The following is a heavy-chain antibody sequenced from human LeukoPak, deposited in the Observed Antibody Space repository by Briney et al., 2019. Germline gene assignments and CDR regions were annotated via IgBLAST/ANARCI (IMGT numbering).Heavy chain of an antibody. V-gene: IGHV3-7*01. Sequence: GGSLRLSCEGSEFSFSSYWMSWVRQAPGKGLEWVAKIKQDGSEKYYVDSVKGRFTISRDNAKNSMYLLMNSLRVEDTAVYYCVRDVLYYYGAERLFWFDPWGQGTLVTVSS. D-gene: IGHD3-10*01. CDR2: IKQDGSEK. CDR3: VRDVLYYYGAERLFWFDP. CDR1: EFSFSSYW. J-gene: IGHJ5*02.